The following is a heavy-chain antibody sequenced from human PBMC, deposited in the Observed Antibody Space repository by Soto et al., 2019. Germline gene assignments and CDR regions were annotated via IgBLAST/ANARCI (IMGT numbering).Heavy chain of an antibody. Sequence: ASVKVSCKASGGTFSSYAISWVRQAPGQGLEWMGGIIPIFGTANYAQKFQGRVTITADESTSTAYMELSSLRSEDTAVYYCARGETTVTPENYYYYGMDVWGQGTTVTVSS. V-gene: IGHV1-69*13. CDR2: IIPIFGTA. CDR1: GGTFSSYA. J-gene: IGHJ6*02. CDR3: ARGETTVTPENYYYYGMDV. D-gene: IGHD4-17*01.